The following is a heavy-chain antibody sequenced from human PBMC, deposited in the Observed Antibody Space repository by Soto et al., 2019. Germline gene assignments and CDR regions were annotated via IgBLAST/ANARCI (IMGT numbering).Heavy chain of an antibody. CDR3: AGALRGYSWGDWFDP. D-gene: IGHD5-18*01. Sequence: GGSLRLSCAASGFTFSSYAMHWVRQAPGKGLEWVAVISYDGSNKYYADSVKGRFTISRDNSKNTLYLQMNSLRAEDTAVYYCAGALRGYSWGDWFDPWGQGTLVTVSS. J-gene: IGHJ5*02. CDR2: ISYDGSNK. CDR1: GFTFSSYA. V-gene: IGHV3-30-3*01.